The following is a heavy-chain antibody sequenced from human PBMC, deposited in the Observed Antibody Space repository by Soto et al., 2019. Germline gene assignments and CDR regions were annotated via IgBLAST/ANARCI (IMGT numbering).Heavy chain of an antibody. CDR3: AKDDSSGYYHAWKVLYYYYGMDV. CDR2: ISRSGGST. D-gene: IGHD3-22*01. V-gene: IGHV3-23*01. J-gene: IGHJ6*02. Sequence: EVQLLESGGGLVQPGGSLRLSCAASGFTFSSYAMSWVRQAPGKGLEWVSAISRSGGSTYYADSVKGRFTISRDNSKNTLYLQMNSLRAEDTAVYYCAKDDSSGYYHAWKVLYYYYGMDVWGQGTTVTVSS. CDR1: GFTFSSYA.